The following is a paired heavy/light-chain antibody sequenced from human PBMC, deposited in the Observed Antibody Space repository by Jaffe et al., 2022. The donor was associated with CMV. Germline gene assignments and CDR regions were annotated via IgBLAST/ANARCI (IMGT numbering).Heavy chain of an antibody. J-gene: IGHJ3*01. CDR2: IIPMSDMS. V-gene: IGHV1-69*09. CDR1: GGTFSSRA. D-gene: IGHD3-22*01. Sequence: QVQLVQSEAEVKRPGSSMRVSCKASGGTFSSRAINWVRQAPGQGLEWMGRIIPMSDMSEYAQKFQGRLTITADKSTSTSYLQLNSVTSEDTAVYFCARTSQYDSGGYLAWGPKTRVNYAFDLWGQGTMVTVSS. CDR3: ARTSQYDSGGYLAWGPKTRVNYAFDL.
Light chain of an antibody. J-gene: IGKJ3*01. Sequence: ETVLTQSPGALSLSPGERATLSCRASQSLSNNYLAWYQQTPGQAPRLLIYGASSRATGIPDRFIGRGSGTHFTLTISRLEPEDFAVYYCQHYGSSPFTFGPGTRVDI. CDR1: QSLSNNY. V-gene: IGKV3-20*01. CDR2: GAS. CDR3: QHYGSSPFT.